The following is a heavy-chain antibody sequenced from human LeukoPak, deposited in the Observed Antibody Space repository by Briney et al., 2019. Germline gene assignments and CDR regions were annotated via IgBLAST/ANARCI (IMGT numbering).Heavy chain of an antibody. CDR3: AKDPIAAAGKSDY. CDR2: ISGSGGSI. J-gene: IGHJ4*02. CDR1: GFTFSSYA. Sequence: SGGSLRLSCAASGFTFSSYAMSWVRQAPGKGLEWVSAISGSGGSIYYADSVKGRFTISRDNSKNTLYLQMNSLRAEDTAVYYCAKDPIAAAGKSDYWGQGTLVTVSS. D-gene: IGHD6-13*01. V-gene: IGHV3-23*01.